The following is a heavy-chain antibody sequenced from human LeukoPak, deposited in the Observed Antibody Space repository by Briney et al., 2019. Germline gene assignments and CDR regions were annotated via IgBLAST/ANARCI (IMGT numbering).Heavy chain of an antibody. CDR3: ARVGANDFSFDY. CDR2: IYSGGST. Sequence: PGGSLRLSCAASGFTVSSNYMSWVRQAPGKGLEWVSVIYSGGSTYYADSVKGRFTISRDNFKNTLCLQKNKLRAEDTAVYYCARVGANDFSFDYWGQGTLVTVSS. J-gene: IGHJ4*02. V-gene: IGHV3-66*01. D-gene: IGHD1-26*01. CDR1: GFTVSSNY.